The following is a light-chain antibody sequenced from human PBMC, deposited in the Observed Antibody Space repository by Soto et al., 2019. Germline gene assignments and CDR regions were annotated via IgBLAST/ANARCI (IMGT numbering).Light chain of an antibody. Sequence: QSALTQPASVSGSPGQAITIPCTGTSSDVGGYKHVSWYQQHPGKATKLMIYEVSDRPSGVSNRFSGSKSGNTASLTISGLQAEDEAYYFCSSYSSGSTFYVFGTGTKLTVL. CDR2: EVS. CDR1: SSDVGGYKH. CDR3: SSYSSGSTFYV. V-gene: IGLV2-14*01. J-gene: IGLJ1*01.